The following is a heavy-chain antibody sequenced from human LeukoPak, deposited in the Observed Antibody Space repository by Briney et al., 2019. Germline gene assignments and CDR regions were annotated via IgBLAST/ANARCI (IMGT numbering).Heavy chain of an antibody. D-gene: IGHD2-21*02. CDR2: ISGGADST. V-gene: IGHV3-23*01. CDR1: GFTFSNYA. Sequence: GGSLRLSCAASGFTFSNYAMSWVRQAPGKGLEWVSGISGGADSTYYAASVKGRFTISRDNSKNTLYLQVNSLRADDTAVYYCARWVVTAMESFDQWGQGTLVTVSS. J-gene: IGHJ4*02. CDR3: ARWVVTAMESFDQ.